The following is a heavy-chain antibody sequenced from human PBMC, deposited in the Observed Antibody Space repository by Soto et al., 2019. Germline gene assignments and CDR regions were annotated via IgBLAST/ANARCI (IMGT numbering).Heavy chain of an antibody. D-gene: IGHD1-26*01. CDR3: AREGGRLNWFDP. V-gene: IGHV3-48*02. CDR2: ISSSSSTI. Sequence: EVQLVESGGGLVQPGGSLRLSCAASGFTFSSYSMNWVRQAPGKGLEWVSYISSSSSTIYYADSVKGRFTISRDNAKKYMYLQMNSLRDEDTAVYYCAREGGRLNWFDPWGQGTLVTVSS. J-gene: IGHJ5*02. CDR1: GFTFSSYS.